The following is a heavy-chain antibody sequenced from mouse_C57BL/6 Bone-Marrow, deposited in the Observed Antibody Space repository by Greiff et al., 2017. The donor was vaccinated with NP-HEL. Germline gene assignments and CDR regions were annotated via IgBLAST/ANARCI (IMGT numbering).Heavy chain of an antibody. J-gene: IGHJ1*03. V-gene: IGHV1-80*01. CDR2: IYPGDGDT. CDR1: GYAFSSYW. Sequence: VQLQQSGAELVKPGASVKISCKASGYAFSSYWMNWVKQRPGKGLEWIGQIYPGDGDTNYNGKFKGKATLTADKSSSTAYMQLSSLTSEDSAVYFCARGGGNYSWYFDVWGTGTTVTVSS. CDR3: ARGGGNYSWYFDV. D-gene: IGHD2-1*01.